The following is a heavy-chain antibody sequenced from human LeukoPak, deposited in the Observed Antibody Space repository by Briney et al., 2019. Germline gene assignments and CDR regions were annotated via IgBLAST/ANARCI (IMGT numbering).Heavy chain of an antibody. Sequence: GASVKVSCKASGYTFTSYAMNWVRQAPGQGLEWMGWINTNTGNPTYAQGFTGRFVFSLDTSVSTAYLQISSLKAEDTAVYYCARVVGCGGDCYPGISDYWGQGTLVTVSS. CDR2: INTNTGNP. J-gene: IGHJ4*02. D-gene: IGHD2-21*02. CDR3: ARVVGCGGDCYPGISDY. V-gene: IGHV7-4-1*02. CDR1: GYTFTSYA.